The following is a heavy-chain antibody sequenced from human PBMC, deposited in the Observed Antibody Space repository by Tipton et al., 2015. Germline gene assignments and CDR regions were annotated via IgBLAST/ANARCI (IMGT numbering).Heavy chain of an antibody. J-gene: IGHJ4*02. CDR3: ARSSGYYTPTY. CDR2: ISSSTRYT. CDR1: GFTFNNYN. Sequence: SLRLSCAASGFTFNNYNMNWVRQVPGKGLEWVSCISSSTRYTAYGDSVQGRFTISRDNAKNALYLQMNSLRVEDTAVYYCARSSGYYTPTYWGQGTLVTVSS. D-gene: IGHD3-3*01. V-gene: IGHV3-21*01.